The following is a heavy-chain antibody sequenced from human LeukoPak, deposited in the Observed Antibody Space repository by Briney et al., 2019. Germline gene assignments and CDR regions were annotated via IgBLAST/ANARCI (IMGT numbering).Heavy chain of an antibody. J-gene: IGHJ4*02. Sequence: GGSLRLSCAASGFTFSDYYMSWIRQAPGKGLEWVSYISSSGSTIYYADSVKGRFTISRDNAKNSLYLQMNSLRAEDTAVYYCAREARDYGGNPYYFDYGGQGTLVTVSS. V-gene: IGHV3-11*01. D-gene: IGHD4-23*01. CDR2: ISSSGSTI. CDR3: AREARDYGGNPYYFDY. CDR1: GFTFSDYY.